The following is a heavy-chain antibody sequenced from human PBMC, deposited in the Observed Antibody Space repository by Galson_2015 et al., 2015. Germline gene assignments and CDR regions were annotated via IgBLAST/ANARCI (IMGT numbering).Heavy chain of an antibody. CDR2: IYPGDSDT. V-gene: IGHV5-51*01. J-gene: IGHJ5*02. Sequence: QSGAEVKKPGESLKISCKGSGYSFTSYWIGWVRQMPGKGLEWMGIIYPGDSDTRYSPSFQGQVTISADKSISTAYLQWSSLKASDTAMYYCARLLMKSYCGGDCSHRRWFDPWGQGTLVTVSS. D-gene: IGHD2-21*01. CDR1: GYSFTSYW. CDR3: ARLLMKSYCGGDCSHRRWFDP.